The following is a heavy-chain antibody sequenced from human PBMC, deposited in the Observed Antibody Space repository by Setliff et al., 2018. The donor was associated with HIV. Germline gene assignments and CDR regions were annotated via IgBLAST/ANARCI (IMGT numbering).Heavy chain of an antibody. Sequence: GSLRLSCAASGFIFSDYYMNWIRQAPGKGLEWVSYISSSGSTIYYADSVKGRFTISRDNAKNSLYLQMNSLRAEDTAVYYCARGPWVGGWYRAFDIWGQGTMVTVSS. J-gene: IGHJ3*02. CDR2: ISSSGSTI. V-gene: IGHV3-11*04. CDR1: GFIFSDYY. D-gene: IGHD6-19*01. CDR3: ARGPWVGGWYRAFDI.